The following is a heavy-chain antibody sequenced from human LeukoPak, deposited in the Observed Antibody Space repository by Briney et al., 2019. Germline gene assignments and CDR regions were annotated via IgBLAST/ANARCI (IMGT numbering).Heavy chain of an antibody. V-gene: IGHV4-59*08. Sequence: SETLSLTCTVSGGSISSYCWSWIRQPPGKGLEWIGYIYYSGSTNYNPSLKSRVTISVDTSKNQFSLKLSSVTAADTAVYYCARQLAQNYYDSSGYHYGMDVWGQGTTVTVSS. CDR2: IYYSGST. D-gene: IGHD3-22*01. J-gene: IGHJ6*02. CDR3: ARQLAQNYYDSSGYHYGMDV. CDR1: GGSISSYC.